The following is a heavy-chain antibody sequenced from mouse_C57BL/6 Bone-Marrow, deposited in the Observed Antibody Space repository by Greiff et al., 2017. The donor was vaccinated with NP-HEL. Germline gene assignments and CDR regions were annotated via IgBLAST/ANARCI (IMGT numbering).Heavy chain of an antibody. Sequence: DVMLVESGGGLVKPGGSLKLSCAASGFTFSDYGMHWVRQAPEKGLEWVAYISSGSSTIYYADTVKGRFTISRDNAKNTLFLQMTSLRSEDTAMYYCARKTTVVPMDYWGQGTSVTVSS. CDR2: ISSGSSTI. D-gene: IGHD1-1*01. CDR1: GFTFSDYG. V-gene: IGHV5-17*01. J-gene: IGHJ4*01. CDR3: ARKTTVVPMDY.